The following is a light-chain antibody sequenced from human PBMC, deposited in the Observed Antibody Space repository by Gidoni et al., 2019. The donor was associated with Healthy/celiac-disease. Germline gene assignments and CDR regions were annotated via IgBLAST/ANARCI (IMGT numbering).Light chain of an antibody. Sequence: SSELTQDPAVSVALGQTVRITCQGDSLRSYYASWYQQKPGQAPVLVIYGKNNRPSGIPDRLSGSSSGNTASLTITGAQAEDEADYYCNSRDSSGNQRVFGTGTKVTVL. CDR3: NSRDSSGNQRV. V-gene: IGLV3-19*01. J-gene: IGLJ1*01. CDR1: SLRSYY. CDR2: GKN.